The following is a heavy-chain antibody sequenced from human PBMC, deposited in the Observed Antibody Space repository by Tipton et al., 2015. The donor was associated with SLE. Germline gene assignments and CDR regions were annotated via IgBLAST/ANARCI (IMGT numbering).Heavy chain of an antibody. J-gene: IGHJ3*02. Sequence: TLSLTCTVSGGSITNHYWNWIRQPPGKGLEWIGYIHYSGTTHDNPSLKSRVTMSVDMSKNQFSLRLTSVTAADTAVYYCARTLGAIAHTVYDAFDIWGQGTMVTVSP. CDR3: ARTLGAIAHTVYDAFDI. CDR1: GGSITNHY. D-gene: IGHD1-26*01. CDR2: IHYSGTT. V-gene: IGHV4-59*11.